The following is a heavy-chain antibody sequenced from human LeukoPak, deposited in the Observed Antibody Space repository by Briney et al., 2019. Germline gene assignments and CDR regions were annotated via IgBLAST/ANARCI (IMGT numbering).Heavy chain of an antibody. V-gene: IGHV1-46*01. CDR2: INPTGTSS. D-gene: IGHD3-3*01. Sequence: ASVKVSCKSSGYTFTRHYLHWVRQAPGQGLEWVGLINPTGTSSWSAQKFQGRVTMTRDTSISTAYMELSRLRSDDTAVYYCARGFDFWSGYPPFDYWGQGTLVTVSS. CDR1: GYTFTRHY. CDR3: ARGFDFWSGYPPFDY. J-gene: IGHJ4*02.